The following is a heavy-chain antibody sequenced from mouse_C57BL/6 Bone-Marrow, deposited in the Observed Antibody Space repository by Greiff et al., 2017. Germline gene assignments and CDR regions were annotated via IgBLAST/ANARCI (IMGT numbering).Heavy chain of an antibody. Sequence: VKLVESGAELVRPGTSVKMSCKASGYTFTNYWIGWAKQRPGNGLEWIGDIYPGGGYTNYNEKFKGKATLTADKSSSTAYMQFSSLTSEDSAIYYCARYYYGSSYWYFDVWGTGTTVTVSS. J-gene: IGHJ1*03. CDR1: GYTFTNYW. CDR3: ARYYYGSSYWYFDV. V-gene: IGHV1-63*01. D-gene: IGHD1-1*01. CDR2: IYPGGGYT.